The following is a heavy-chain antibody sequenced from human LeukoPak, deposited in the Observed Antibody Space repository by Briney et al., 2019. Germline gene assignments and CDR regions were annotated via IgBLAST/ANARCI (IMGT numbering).Heavy chain of an antibody. D-gene: IGHD6-25*01. J-gene: IGHJ4*02. CDR3: ARDMAAAASYLFDY. CDR2: INPKSGGT. CDR1: GYTLAGYY. V-gene: IGHV1-2*02. Sequence: ASVKVSCKASGYTLAGYYMHWVRQAPGQGLEWMGWINPKSGGTNYAQKFQGRVTMTRDTSVSTAYMELNWLTSDDTALYYCARDMAAAASYLFDYWGQGTLVTVSS.